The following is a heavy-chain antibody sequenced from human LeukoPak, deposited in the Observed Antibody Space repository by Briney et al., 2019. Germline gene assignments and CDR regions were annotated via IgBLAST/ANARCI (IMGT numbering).Heavy chain of an antibody. CDR3: ARVAPRITIFGVEDY. J-gene: IGHJ4*02. CDR2: ISYDGNHK. Sequence: GRSLRLSCAASGFTFSNYAMHWVRQAPGKGLEWVAVISYDGNHKYYADSVKGRFTISRDNSKNTLYLQMNSLRAEDTAVYYCARVAPRITIFGVEDYWGQGTLVTVSS. CDR1: GFTFSNYA. V-gene: IGHV3-30*04. D-gene: IGHD3-3*01.